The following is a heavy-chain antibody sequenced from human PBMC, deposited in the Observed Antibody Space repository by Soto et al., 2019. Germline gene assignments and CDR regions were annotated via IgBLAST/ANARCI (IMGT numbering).Heavy chain of an antibody. Sequence: QVQLVQSGAEVKKPGSSVKVSCKASGGTFSSYAISWVRQAPGQGLEWMGGIIPIFGTANYAQKFQGRVTITADESTSTAYMELGSLRSEDTAVYYCARDPTMTTTARYGMDVWGQGTTVTVSS. CDR1: GGTFSSYA. CDR3: ARDPTMTTTARYGMDV. V-gene: IGHV1-69*01. D-gene: IGHD4-4*01. CDR2: IIPIFGTA. J-gene: IGHJ6*02.